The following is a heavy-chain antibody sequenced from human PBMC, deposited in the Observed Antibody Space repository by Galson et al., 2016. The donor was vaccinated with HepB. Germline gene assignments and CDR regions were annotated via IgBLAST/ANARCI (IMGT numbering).Heavy chain of an antibody. D-gene: IGHD1-1*01. CDR1: GFTFSNYA. J-gene: IGHJ4*02. V-gene: IGHV3-48*01. CDR2: NSRDSGII. Sequence: SLRLSCAASGFTFSNYAMNWVRQAPGKGLEWVSHNSRDSGIIDYADSVKGRFTVYRDNGKNSLFLQMNSLRAEDTAVYYCVRDNDWAFDYWGQGILVTV. CDR3: VRDNDWAFDY.